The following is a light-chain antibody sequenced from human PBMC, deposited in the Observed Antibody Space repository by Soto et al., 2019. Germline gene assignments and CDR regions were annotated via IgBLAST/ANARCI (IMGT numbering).Light chain of an antibody. Sequence: QSVLTQPPSVSGAPGQKVTISCSGSSSNIGNNYVSWYQQLPGTAPKLLIYDNNKRPSGIPDRFSGSKSGTSATLGITGPQPGDEADNYGETWDSSRGAGRYVSGPGPKFPVL. CDR2: DNN. CDR1: SSNIGNNY. V-gene: IGLV1-51*01. CDR3: ETWDSSRGAGRYV. J-gene: IGLJ1*01.